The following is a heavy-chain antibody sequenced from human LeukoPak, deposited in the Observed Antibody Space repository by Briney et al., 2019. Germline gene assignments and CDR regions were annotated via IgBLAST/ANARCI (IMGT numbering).Heavy chain of an antibody. V-gene: IGHV1-2*02. Sequence: ASVKVSCKASGDTFTSYHIHWVRQAPGQGLEWVGWVSPNSGGTNYAQKFQGRVTMTRDTSITTAYMELSRLTSDDTAVYYCARGGQPPFFYWGQGTLVTVSS. CDR3: ARGGQPPFFY. J-gene: IGHJ4*02. CDR1: GDTFTSYH. CDR2: VSPNSGGT.